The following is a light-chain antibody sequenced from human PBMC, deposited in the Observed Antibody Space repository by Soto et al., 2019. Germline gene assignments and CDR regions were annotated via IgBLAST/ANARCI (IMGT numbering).Light chain of an antibody. J-gene: IGLJ2*01. V-gene: IGLV2-11*01. CDR2: DVS. CDR3: CSYAGSLV. CDR1: SSDVGGYNY. Sequence: QSVLTQPRSVSGSPGQSVTISCTGTSSDVGGYNYVSWYQQHPGKAPKLMIYDVSKRPSGVPDRFSGSKSGNTASLTISGLHAEXEXDYYCCSYAGSLVFGGGTKVTVL.